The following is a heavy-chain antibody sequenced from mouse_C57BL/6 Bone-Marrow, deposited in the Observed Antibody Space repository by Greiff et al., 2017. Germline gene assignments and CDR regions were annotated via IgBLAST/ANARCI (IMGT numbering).Heavy chain of an antibody. Sequence: EVQLVESGPGPVKPSQSLSLTCSVTGYSITSGYYWNWIRQFPGNKLEWMGYISYDGSNNYNPSLKNRISITRDTSKNQFFLKLNSVTTEDTATYYCARRFDVWGTGTTVTVSS. CDR2: ISYDGSN. CDR1: GYSITSGYY. CDR3: ARRFDV. J-gene: IGHJ1*03. V-gene: IGHV3-6*01.